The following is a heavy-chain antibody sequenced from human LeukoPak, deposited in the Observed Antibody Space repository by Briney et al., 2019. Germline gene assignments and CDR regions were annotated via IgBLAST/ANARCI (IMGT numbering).Heavy chain of an antibody. CDR2: INWSGGCT. J-gene: IGHJ4*02. CDR3: ARDLRCSSTSCSSI. CDR1: GFTFDDYG. V-gene: IGHV3-20*04. D-gene: IGHD2-2*01. Sequence: PGGSLRLSCAASGFTFDDYGMSWVRQAPGKGLEWVSDINWSGGCTRYADSVKGRFTISRDNTKNSLYLQMNSLRAEDTALYYCARDLRCSSTSCSSIWGQGTLVTVSS.